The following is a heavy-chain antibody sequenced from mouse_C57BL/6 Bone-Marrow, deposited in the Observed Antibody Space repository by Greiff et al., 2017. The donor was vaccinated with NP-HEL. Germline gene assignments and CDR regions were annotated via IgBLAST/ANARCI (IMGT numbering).Heavy chain of an antibody. D-gene: IGHD2-4*01. V-gene: IGHV7-3*01. CDR1: GFTFTDYY. Sequence: EVKLVESGGGLVQPGGSLSLSCAASGFTFTDYYMSWVRQPPGKALEWLVFIRNKANGYTTEYSASVNGRFTISRDNSQSILYLQMNALRAEDSATYYCARSIYYDYADYPFYAMDYWGQGTSVTVSS. CDR2: IRNKANGYTT. CDR3: ARSIYYDYADYPFYAMDY. J-gene: IGHJ4*01.